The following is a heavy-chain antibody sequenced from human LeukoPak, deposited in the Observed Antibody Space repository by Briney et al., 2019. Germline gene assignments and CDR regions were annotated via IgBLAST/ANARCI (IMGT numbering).Heavy chain of an antibody. CDR3: ARESTAVAADY. D-gene: IGHD6-19*01. Sequence: ETLSLTCAVYGGSFSGYYWSWIRQPPGKGLEWVSSISSSSSSYIYYADSVKGRFTISRDNAKNSLYLQMNSLRAEDTAVYYCARESTAVAADYWGQGTLDTVSS. J-gene: IGHJ4*02. CDR2: ISSSSSSYI. CDR1: GGSFSGYY. V-gene: IGHV3-21*01.